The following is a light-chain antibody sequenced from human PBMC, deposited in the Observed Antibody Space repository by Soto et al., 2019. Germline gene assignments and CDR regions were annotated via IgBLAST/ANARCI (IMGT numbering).Light chain of an antibody. J-gene: IGKJ3*01. CDR3: QPSYSTLCS. CDR1: QSISSY. V-gene: IGKV1-39*01. Sequence: DIQMTQSPSSLSASVGDRVTITCRASQSISSYLNWYQQKPGKAPKLLIYAASSLQSGVPSRFSGSGSGTDFTLTISTLQPEDFAAYYCQPSYSTLCSFGPGTKVDIK. CDR2: AAS.